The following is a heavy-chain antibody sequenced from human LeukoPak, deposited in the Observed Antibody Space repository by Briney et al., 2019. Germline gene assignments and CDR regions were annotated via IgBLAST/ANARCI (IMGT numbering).Heavy chain of an antibody. V-gene: IGHV3-21*01. CDR1: GFPFSSYS. D-gene: IGHD2-21*01. CDR2: ISSSSSYI. CDR3: ARAHSRMDV. Sequence: GGPLRLSCAPSGFPFSSYSMNWVRQAPGKGLEWVASISSSSSYIHYADSVKGRFTISRHNAKNSLYLQMNSLRAEDTAVYYCARAHSRMDVWGKGTTVTVSS. J-gene: IGHJ6*03.